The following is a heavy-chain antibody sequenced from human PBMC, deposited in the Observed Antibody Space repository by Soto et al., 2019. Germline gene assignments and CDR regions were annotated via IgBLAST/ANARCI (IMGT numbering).Heavy chain of an antibody. D-gene: IGHD6-19*01. Sequence: EVQLLESGGGLVQPGGSLRLSCAASGFTFSSYAMSWVRQAPGTGLEWVSAISGSGGSTYYADSVKGRFTISRDNSKNTLYLQMNSLRAEDTAVYYCAKDRTYGSGWSAGDAFDIWGQGTMVTVSS. J-gene: IGHJ3*02. CDR1: GFTFSSYA. CDR3: AKDRTYGSGWSAGDAFDI. V-gene: IGHV3-23*01. CDR2: ISGSGGST.